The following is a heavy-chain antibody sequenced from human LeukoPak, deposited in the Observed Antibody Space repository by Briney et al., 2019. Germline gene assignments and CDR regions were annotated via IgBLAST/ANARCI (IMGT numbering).Heavy chain of an antibody. J-gene: IGHJ3*02. CDR1: GFTFDDYA. CDR3: AKDMGPYGEGTIRDAFDI. D-gene: IGHD3-10*01. Sequence: HPGGSLRLSCAASGFTFDDYAMHWVRQAPGKGLEWVSGISWNSGSIGYADSVKGRFTISRDNAKNSLYLQMNSLRAEDMALYYCAKDMGPYGEGTIRDAFDIWGQGTMVTVSP. CDR2: ISWNSGSI. V-gene: IGHV3-9*03.